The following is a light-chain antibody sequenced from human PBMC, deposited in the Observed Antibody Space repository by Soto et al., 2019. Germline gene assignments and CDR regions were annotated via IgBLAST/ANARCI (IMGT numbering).Light chain of an antibody. V-gene: IGKV1-5*03. CDR1: QSISSW. J-gene: IGKJ1*01. CDR3: QQYNSYSWT. Sequence: DFQMTQSPSTLSATVGDRVTITCRASQSISSWLAWYQQKPGKAPKLLIYKASSLESGVPSRFSGSGSGTEFTLTISSLQPDDFATYYCQQYNSYSWTFGQGTKV. CDR2: KAS.